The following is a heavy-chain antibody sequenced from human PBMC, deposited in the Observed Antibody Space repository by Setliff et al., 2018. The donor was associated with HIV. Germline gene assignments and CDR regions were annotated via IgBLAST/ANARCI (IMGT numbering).Heavy chain of an antibody. CDR1: GASISSRSYY. Sequence: PSETLSLTCTVSGASISSRSYYWGWIRQPPGKGLEWLGSIFYGGTTDYNPSLKTRLPISIDTSKNQFSLKLNSVTAADTAVYYCARHSSLEPFFDYCGQGRLVTVSS. CDR3: ARHSSLEPFFDY. V-gene: IGHV4-39*01. CDR2: IFYGGTT. J-gene: IGHJ4*02. D-gene: IGHD1-1*01.